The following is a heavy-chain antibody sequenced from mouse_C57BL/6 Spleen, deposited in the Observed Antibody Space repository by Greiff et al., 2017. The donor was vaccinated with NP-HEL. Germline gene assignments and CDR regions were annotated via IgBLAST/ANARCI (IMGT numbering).Heavy chain of an antibody. J-gene: IGHJ2*01. D-gene: IGHD2-4*01. V-gene: IGHV1-15*01. CDR2: IDPETGGT. Sequence: QVQLKESGAELVRPGASVTLSCKASGYTFTDYEMHWVKQTPVHGLEWIGAIDPETGGTAYNQKFKGKAILTADKSSSTAYMELRSLTSEDSAVYYCTRRYYEAYWGQGTTLTVSS. CDR1: GYTFTDYE. CDR3: TRRYYEAY.